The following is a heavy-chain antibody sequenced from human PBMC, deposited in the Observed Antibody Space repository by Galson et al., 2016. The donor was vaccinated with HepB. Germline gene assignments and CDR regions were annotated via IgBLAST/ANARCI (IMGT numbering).Heavy chain of an antibody. D-gene: IGHD4-17*01. CDR3: ARKPRVYYYGMDY. V-gene: IGHV3-13*01. Sequence: SLRLSCAASGFTFSSYDMHWVRQATGKGLEWVSAIGTVGDTYYPGSVKGRFTISRENAKNSLYLQMKSLRVEDTAVYYCARKPRVYYYGMDYWGQGTLVTVSS. J-gene: IGHJ4*02. CDR2: IGTVGDT. CDR1: GFTFSSYD.